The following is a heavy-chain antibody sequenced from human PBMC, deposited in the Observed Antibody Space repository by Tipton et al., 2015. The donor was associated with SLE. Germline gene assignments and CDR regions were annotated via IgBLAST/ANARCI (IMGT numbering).Heavy chain of an antibody. Sequence: QLVQSGAEVKKPGESLRISCKGSGYSFTSYWIGWVRQMPGKGLEWMGIIYPGDSDTRYSPSFQGQVTISADKSISTAYLQCSSLKASDTAMYYCARRAVDSSSQDLWYFDLWGRGSLVTVSS. CDR1: GYSFTSYW. J-gene: IGHJ2*01. CDR2: IYPGDSDT. CDR3: ARRAVDSSSQDLWYFDL. V-gene: IGHV5-51*01. D-gene: IGHD6-6*01.